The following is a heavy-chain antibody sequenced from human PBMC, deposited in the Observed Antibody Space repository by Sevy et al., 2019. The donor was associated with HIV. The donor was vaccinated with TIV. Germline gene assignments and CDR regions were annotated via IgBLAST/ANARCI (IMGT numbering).Heavy chain of an antibody. CDR1: GFTFSAYW. Sequence: GGSLRLSCAASGFTFSAYWMNWVRQAPGKGLEWVANIKSDGSDKHYVDSVEGRFTISRDNAKNSLYLQMNSLRVVDTAVYYCAQETVGRFDSWGQGTLVTVSS. J-gene: IGHJ4*02. CDR2: IKSDGSDK. CDR3: AQETVGRFDS. D-gene: IGHD3-16*01. V-gene: IGHV3-7*01.